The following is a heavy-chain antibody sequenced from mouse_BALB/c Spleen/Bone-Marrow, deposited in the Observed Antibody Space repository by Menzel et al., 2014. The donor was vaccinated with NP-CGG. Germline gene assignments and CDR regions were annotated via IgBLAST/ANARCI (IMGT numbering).Heavy chain of an antibody. V-gene: IGHV1-61*01. CDR3: ARWGASFDY. CDR2: IDPSDSET. Sequence: QVQLQQSGAELVRPGTPVKLSCKASGYTFTSYWMNWVKQRPGRGLEWIGRIDPSDSETHYNQKFKDKATLTVDKSSSTAYIQLSSLTSEDSAVYYCARWGASFDYWGQGTTLTVSS. J-gene: IGHJ2*01. D-gene: IGHD6-1*01. CDR1: GYTFTSYW.